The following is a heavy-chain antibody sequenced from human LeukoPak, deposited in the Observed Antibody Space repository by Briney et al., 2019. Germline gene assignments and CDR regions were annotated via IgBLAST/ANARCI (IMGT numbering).Heavy chain of an antibody. CDR2: ISSSGSTI. CDR3: ARAGGDGYNSAY. J-gene: IGHJ4*02. Sequence: PGGSLRLSCAASRFTFGDYYMSWIRQAPGKGLEWVSYISSSGSTIYYADSVKSRFTISRDNAKNSLYLQMNSLRAEDTAVYYCARAGGDGYNSAYWGQGTLVTVSS. D-gene: IGHD5-24*01. V-gene: IGHV3-11*04. CDR1: RFTFGDYY.